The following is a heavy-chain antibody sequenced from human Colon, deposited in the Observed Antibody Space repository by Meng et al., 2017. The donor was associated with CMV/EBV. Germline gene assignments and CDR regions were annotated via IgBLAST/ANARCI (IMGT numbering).Heavy chain of an antibody. D-gene: IGHD3-22*01. V-gene: IGHV1-2*02. CDR1: GYTFTGYD. CDR3: ATVSSGYYLYFQH. CDR2: INPNSGGT. Sequence: QVQLVPAGAEVKRPGASVKVSCKASGYTFTGYDMNWVRQAPGQGLEWMGWINPNSGGTNYAQKFQGRVTMTRDTSISTAYMELSRLRSDDTAVYYCATVSSGYYLYFQHWGQGTLVTVSS. J-gene: IGHJ1*01.